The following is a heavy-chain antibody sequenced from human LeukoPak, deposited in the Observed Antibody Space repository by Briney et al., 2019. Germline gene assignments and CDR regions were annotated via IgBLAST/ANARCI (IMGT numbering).Heavy chain of an antibody. Sequence: PGGSLRLSRAASGFTFSSYGMHWVRQAPGTGLEWVAVISYDGSNKYYADSVKGRFTISRDNSKNTLYLQMNSLRAEDTAVYYCAKTMTGYVWGSPNYWGQGTLVTVSS. CDR3: AKTMTGYVWGSPNY. J-gene: IGHJ4*02. V-gene: IGHV3-30*18. CDR2: ISYDGSNK. CDR1: GFTFSSYG. D-gene: IGHD3-16*01.